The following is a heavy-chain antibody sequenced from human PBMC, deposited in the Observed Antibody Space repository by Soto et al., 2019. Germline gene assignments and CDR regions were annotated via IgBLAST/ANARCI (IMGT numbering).Heavy chain of an antibody. J-gene: IGHJ4*02. CDR2: ISWNSGSI. CDR1: GFTFDDYA. CDR3: AKDIGVADSSSWYIDY. V-gene: IGHV3-9*01. Sequence: GGSLRLSCAASGFTFDDYAMHWVRQAPGKGLEWVSGISWNSGSIGYADSVKGRFTISRDNAKNSLYLQMNSLRAEDTALYYCAKDIGVADSSSWYIDYWGQGTLVTVSS. D-gene: IGHD6-13*01.